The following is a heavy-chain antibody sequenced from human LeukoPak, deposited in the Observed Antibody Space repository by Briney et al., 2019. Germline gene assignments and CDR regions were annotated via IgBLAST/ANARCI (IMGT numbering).Heavy chain of an antibody. CDR1: GFTFSSYA. V-gene: IGHV3-30*04. Sequence: GGSLRLSCAASGFTFSSYAMHWVRQAPGKGLEWVAVISYDGSNKYYADSVKGRFTISRGNSKNTLYLQMNRLRVEDTAVYYCAKTPIRSSHRPSSFDFWGQGTLVTVSS. CDR2: ISYDGSNK. CDR3: AKTPIRSSHRPSSFDF. D-gene: IGHD6-13*01. J-gene: IGHJ4*02.